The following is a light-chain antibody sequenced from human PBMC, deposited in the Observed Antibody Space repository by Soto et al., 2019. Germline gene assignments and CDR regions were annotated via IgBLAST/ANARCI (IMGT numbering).Light chain of an antibody. Sequence: QSALTQPTSVSGSPGQSITISCTGTSSDVGSYNLVSWYQQHPGKAPKLMIYEVSKRPSGVSNRFSGYKSGNTASLTISGLHAEDEADYYCCSYAGSSSWVFGGGTKLTVL. CDR2: EVS. CDR3: CSYAGSSSWV. CDR1: SSDVGSYNL. V-gene: IGLV2-23*02. J-gene: IGLJ3*02.